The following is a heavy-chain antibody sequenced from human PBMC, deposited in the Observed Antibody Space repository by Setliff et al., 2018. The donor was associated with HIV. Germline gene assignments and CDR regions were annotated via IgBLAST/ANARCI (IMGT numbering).Heavy chain of an antibody. CDR1: GYTFSSYG. CDR3: AKDDRYYYDTSGSPSNWFDP. V-gene: IGHV1-18*01. J-gene: IGHJ5*02. D-gene: IGHD3-22*01. Sequence: ASVKVSCKASGYTFSSYGISWVRQAPGQGLEWMGWISTYNGNRNYAQKLQDRVTMTTDTSTNTAYMVLTSLRSDDTAVYYCAKDDRYYYDTSGSPSNWFDPWGQGTLVTVSS. CDR2: ISTYNGNR.